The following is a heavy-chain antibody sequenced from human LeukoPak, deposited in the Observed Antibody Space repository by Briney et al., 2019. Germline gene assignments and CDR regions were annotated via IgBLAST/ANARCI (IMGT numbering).Heavy chain of an antibody. CDR2: VFDTGRT. D-gene: IGHD5-18*01. Sequence: PSETLSLTCTVFGGSISRHYWTWIRQPPGKTLDGFGYVFDTGRTKDNPSLKSRLTLSADTSKNHLSLRLSSVTAADTAVYYCATIKRGSIYGYFDFWGRGILVTVSS. CDR1: GGSISRHY. V-gene: IGHV4-59*11. CDR3: ATIKRGSIYGYFDF. J-gene: IGHJ4*01.